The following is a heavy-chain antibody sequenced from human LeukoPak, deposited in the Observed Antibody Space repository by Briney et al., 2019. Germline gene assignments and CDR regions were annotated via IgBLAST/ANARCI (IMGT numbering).Heavy chain of an antibody. Sequence: PSETLSLTCTVSGVSISSYYWSWIRQPAGNGLEWIARIYTSGSTNYNPSLKSRVTMSVDTSKNQFSLKLSSVTAADTAVYYCARDQEWLVQDYYYYYMDVWGKGTTVTVSS. CDR3: ARDQEWLVQDYYYYYMDV. CDR1: GVSISSYY. CDR2: IYTSGST. D-gene: IGHD6-19*01. J-gene: IGHJ6*03. V-gene: IGHV4-4*07.